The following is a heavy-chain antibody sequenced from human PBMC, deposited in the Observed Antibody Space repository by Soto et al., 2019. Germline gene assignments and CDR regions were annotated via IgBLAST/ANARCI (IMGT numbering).Heavy chain of an antibody. CDR2: IRSSGSTI. D-gene: IGHD6-19*01. CDR1: GFTFSDYY. J-gene: IGHJ4*02. V-gene: IGHV3-11*01. Sequence: QVQLVESGGGLVKPGGSLRLSCAASGFTFSDYYMSWIRQAPGKGLEWVSYIRSSGSTIYYADSVKGRFTISRDNAKNSLYLQMNRLTAEETAVYYWAREFIAVAGKGFGYWGEGTLITVSS. CDR3: AREFIAVAGKGFGY.